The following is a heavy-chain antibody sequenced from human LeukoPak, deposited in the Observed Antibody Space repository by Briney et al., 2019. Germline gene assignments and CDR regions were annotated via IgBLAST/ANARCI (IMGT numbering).Heavy chain of an antibody. Sequence: ASVKVSCKASGYTFTSYYMHWVRQAPGQGLEWMGIINPSGGSTSYAQKFQGRVTMTRDTSTSTVYMELSSLRSEDTAVYYCARGPSDIAAAAVEIYFQHWGQGTVVTVSS. CDR1: GYTFTSYY. J-gene: IGHJ1*01. D-gene: IGHD6-13*01. CDR2: INPSGGST. CDR3: ARGPSDIAAAAVEIYFQH. V-gene: IGHV1-46*01.